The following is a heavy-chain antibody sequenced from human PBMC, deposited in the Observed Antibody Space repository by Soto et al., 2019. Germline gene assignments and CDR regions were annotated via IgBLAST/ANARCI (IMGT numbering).Heavy chain of an antibody. J-gene: IGHJ6*01. V-gene: IGHV5-51*01. Sequence: PGESLKISCKGSGYSFTSYWIGWVRQMPGKGLECMGIIYPGDSDTRYSPSFQGQVTISADKSISTAYLQWSSLKASDTAMYYCARPRYPGRGYYGMDVWGQGTTVTXSS. CDR3: ARPRYPGRGYYGMDV. CDR2: IYPGDSDT. D-gene: IGHD2-15*01. CDR1: GYSFTSYW.